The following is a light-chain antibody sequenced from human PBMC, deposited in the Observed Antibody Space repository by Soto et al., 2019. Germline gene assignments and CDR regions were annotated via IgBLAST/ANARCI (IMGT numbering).Light chain of an antibody. V-gene: IGKV3-20*01. CDR1: QSVSSSY. CDR2: GTS. Sequence: DIVLTQSPGTLSLSPGERATLSCRASQSVSSSYLAWYQHKPGQAPRLLISGTSSRATGIPDRFSGSGAGTDFTLTISRLEPEDFAVYYCQQYGTTPWTFGQGTKV. CDR3: QQYGTTPWT. J-gene: IGKJ1*01.